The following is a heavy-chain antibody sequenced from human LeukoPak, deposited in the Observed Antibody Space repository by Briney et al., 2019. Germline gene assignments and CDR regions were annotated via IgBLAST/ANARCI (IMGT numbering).Heavy chain of an antibody. Sequence: SETLSLTCTVSGGSISSYHWSWIRQPPGKGLEWIGYIYYSGSTNYNPSLKSRVTISVDTSKNQFSLKLSSVTAADTAVYYCARLGRYGSGNLAAFDIWGQGTMVTVSS. D-gene: IGHD3-10*01. CDR2: IYYSGST. CDR3: ARLGRYGSGNLAAFDI. V-gene: IGHV4-59*08. CDR1: GGSISSYH. J-gene: IGHJ3*02.